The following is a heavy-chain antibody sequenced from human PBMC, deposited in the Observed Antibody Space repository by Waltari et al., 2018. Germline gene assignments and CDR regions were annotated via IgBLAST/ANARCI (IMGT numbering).Heavy chain of an antibody. CDR1: GARFNNFR. D-gene: IGHD3-16*01. V-gene: IGHV1-18*01. J-gene: IGHJ3*01. Sequence: QLQLVQSAVEVQKPGASVQVSCKASGARFNNFRIPWLRQAPGQGPEWLGWISVYNGITDYAQKVQGRVTLTTDSSTTTAYLELRSLRSDDTAVYYCARDLGLGELINTFDVWGQGTMVTVSS. CDR3: ARDLGLGELINTFDV. CDR2: ISVYNGIT.